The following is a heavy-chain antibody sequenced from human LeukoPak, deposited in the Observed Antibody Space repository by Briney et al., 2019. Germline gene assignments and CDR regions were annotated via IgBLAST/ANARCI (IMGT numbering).Heavy chain of an antibody. CDR1: GFTFSTYW. CDR2: IKQDGSEK. Sequence: GGSLRLSCAASGFTFSTYWMSWVCQAPGKGLEWVANIKQDGSEKDYVDSVKGRFTISRDNAKNSLYLQMNSLRVEDTAVYYCGRHGGAFEIWGQGTMVTVSS. J-gene: IGHJ3*02. CDR3: GRHGGAFEI. V-gene: IGHV3-7*01.